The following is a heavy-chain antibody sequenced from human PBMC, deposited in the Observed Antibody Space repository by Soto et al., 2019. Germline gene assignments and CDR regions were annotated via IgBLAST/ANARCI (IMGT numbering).Heavy chain of an antibody. Sequence: ASVKGSCKASGYTFTGYYIHWVRQAPGQGLEWMGWINPNSGGTNYAQKFQGWVTMTRDTSISTAYMELSRLRSDDTAVYYCARVRQLYGMDVWGQGTTVTVSS. D-gene: IGHD6-13*01. CDR1: GYTFTGYY. CDR3: ARVRQLYGMDV. V-gene: IGHV1-2*04. J-gene: IGHJ6*02. CDR2: INPNSGGT.